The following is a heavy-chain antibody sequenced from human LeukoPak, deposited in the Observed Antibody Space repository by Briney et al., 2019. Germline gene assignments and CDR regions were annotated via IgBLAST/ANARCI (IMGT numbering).Heavy chain of an antibody. CDR3: ARDKRYYGSGSTNYYYYYGMDV. CDR1: GGSISSGGYY. D-gene: IGHD3-10*01. V-gene: IGHV4-31*03. J-gene: IGHJ6*02. CDR2: IYYSGST. Sequence: PSETLSLTCTVSGGSISSGGYYWSWIRQHPGTGLEWLGYIYYSGSTYYNPSLKSRVTISVDTSKNQFSLKLSSVTAADTAVYYCARDKRYYGSGSTNYYYYYGMDVWGQGTTVTVSS.